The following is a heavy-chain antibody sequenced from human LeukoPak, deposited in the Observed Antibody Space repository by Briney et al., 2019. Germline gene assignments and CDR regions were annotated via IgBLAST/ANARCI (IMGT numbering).Heavy chain of an antibody. Sequence: ASVKVSCKASGYTFTSYYIHWVRQATGQGLEWMGWMNPNSGNTGYAQKFQGRVTITRNTSISTAYMELSSLRSEDTAVYYRAGFGNYYYYGMDVWGQGTTVTVSS. CDR2: MNPNSGNT. J-gene: IGHJ6*02. CDR3: AGFGNYYYYGMDV. CDR1: GYTFTSYY. V-gene: IGHV1-8*03. D-gene: IGHD3-10*01.